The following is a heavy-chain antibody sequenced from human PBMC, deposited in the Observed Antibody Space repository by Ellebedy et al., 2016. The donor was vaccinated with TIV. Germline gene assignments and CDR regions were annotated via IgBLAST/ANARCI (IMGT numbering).Heavy chain of an antibody. J-gene: IGHJ3*02. D-gene: IGHD3-10*01. V-gene: IGHV4-59*12. CDR2: IYYSGST. CDR1: GGSISSYY. CDR3: ALVRGVIDI. Sequence: SETLSLTCTVSGGSISSYYWSWIRQPPGKGLEWIGYIYYSGSTNYNPSLKSRVTVSVDTSKNQFPLKLSSVTAADTAVYYCALVRGVIDIWGQGTMVTVSS.